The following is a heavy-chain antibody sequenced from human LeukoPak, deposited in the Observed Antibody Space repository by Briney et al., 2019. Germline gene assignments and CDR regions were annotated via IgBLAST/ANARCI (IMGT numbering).Heavy chain of an antibody. CDR3: ARGGGLTSFDY. CDR2: IFRSGST. Sequence: SETLSLTCALSGASISSDNWWSWVRQSPGKGLEWIGEIFRSGSTNYNPSLKSRVTISVDTSKNQFSLKLSSVTAADTAVYYCARGGGLTSFDYWGQGTLVTVSS. J-gene: IGHJ4*02. V-gene: IGHV4-4*02. D-gene: IGHD4/OR15-4a*01. CDR1: GASISSDNW.